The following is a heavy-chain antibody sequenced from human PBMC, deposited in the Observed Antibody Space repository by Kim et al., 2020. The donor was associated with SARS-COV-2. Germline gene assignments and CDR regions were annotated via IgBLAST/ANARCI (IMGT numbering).Heavy chain of an antibody. CDR3: ARHNWRGTNPLNFDY. CDR1: GGSISSSSYY. D-gene: IGHD1-20*01. J-gene: IGHJ4*02. V-gene: IGHV4-39*01. CDR2: IYYSGST. Sequence: SETLSLTCTVSGGSISSSSYYWGWIRQPPGKGLEWIGSIYYSGSTYYNPSLKSRVTISVDTSKNQFSLKLSSVTAADTAVYYCARHNWRGTNPLNFDYWGQGSLVTVSS.